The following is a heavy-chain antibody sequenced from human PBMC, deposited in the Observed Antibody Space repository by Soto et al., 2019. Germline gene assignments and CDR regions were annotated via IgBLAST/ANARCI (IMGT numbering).Heavy chain of an antibody. CDR3: ARGGGHNLEY. Sequence: EVQLAESGGTLVQPGGSLRLSCAVSGFTFSAYWMSWVRQAPGKGLEWVATLNYDGSQPYNVDSVRGRFSISRDNTKNSLYLQLNSLRVEDTAVYFCARGGGHNLEYWGQGALVTVSS. CDR1: GFTFSAYW. CDR2: LNYDGSQP. V-gene: IGHV3-7*04. D-gene: IGHD1-1*01. J-gene: IGHJ4*02.